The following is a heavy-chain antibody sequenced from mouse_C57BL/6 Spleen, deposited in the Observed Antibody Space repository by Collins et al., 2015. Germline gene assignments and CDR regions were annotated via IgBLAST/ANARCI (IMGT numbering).Heavy chain of an antibody. Sequence: EVQLVETGGGLVRPKGSLKLSCAASGFTFNTNAMNWVRQAPGKGLEWVARIRSKSNNYATYYADSVKDRFTISRDDSQSMLYLQMNNLKTEDTAMYYCVRGGQLGLPFAYWGQGTLVTVSA. CDR1: GFTFNTNA. J-gene: IGHJ3*01. D-gene: IGHD3-2*01. CDR3: VRGGQLGLPFAY. CDR2: IRSKSNNYAT. V-gene: IGHV10S3*01.